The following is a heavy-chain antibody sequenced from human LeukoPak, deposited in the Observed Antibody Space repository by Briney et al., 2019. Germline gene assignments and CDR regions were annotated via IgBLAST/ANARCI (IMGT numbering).Heavy chain of an antibody. D-gene: IGHD6-19*01. CDR2: INHSGST. CDR1: GYSISSGYY. J-gene: IGHJ4*02. CDR3: ARRGPIAVAGGVDY. V-gene: IGHV4-38-2*02. Sequence: SETLSLTCTVSGYSISSGYYWSWIRQPPGKGLEWIGEINHSGSTNYNPSLKSRVTISVDTSKNQFSLKLSSVTAADTAVYYCARRGPIAVAGGVDYWGQGTLVTVSS.